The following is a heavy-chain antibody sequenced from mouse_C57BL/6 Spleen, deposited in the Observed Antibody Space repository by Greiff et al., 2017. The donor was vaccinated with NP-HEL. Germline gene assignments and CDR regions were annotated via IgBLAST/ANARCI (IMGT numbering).Heavy chain of an antibody. CDR1: GYTFTDYY. J-gene: IGHJ1*03. Sequence: EVQLQQSGPELVKPGASVKISCKASGYTFTDYYMNWVKQSHGKSLEWIGDINPNNGGTSYNQKFKGKATLTVDKSSSTAYMELRSLTSEDSAVYYCARYDVYCYWYFDVWGTGTTVTVSS. V-gene: IGHV1-26*01. D-gene: IGHD2-3*01. CDR3: ARYDVYCYWYFDV. CDR2: INPNNGGT.